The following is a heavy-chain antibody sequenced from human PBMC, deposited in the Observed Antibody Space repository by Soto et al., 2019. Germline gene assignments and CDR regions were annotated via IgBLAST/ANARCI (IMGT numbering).Heavy chain of an antibody. CDR1: GGSISSGDYY. CDR3: ARAPCSSTSCYGNWFDP. Sequence: SETLSLTCTVSGGSISSGDYYWSWIRQPPGKGLEWIGYIYYSGSTYYNPSLKSRVTISVDTSKNQFSLKLSSVTAADTAVYYCARAPCSSTSCYGNWFDPWGQGTLVTVSS. D-gene: IGHD2-2*01. CDR2: IYYSGST. V-gene: IGHV4-30-4*01. J-gene: IGHJ5*02.